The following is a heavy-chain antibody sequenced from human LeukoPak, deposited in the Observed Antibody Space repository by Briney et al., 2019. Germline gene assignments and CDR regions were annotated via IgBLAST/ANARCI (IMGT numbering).Heavy chain of an antibody. J-gene: IGHJ4*02. D-gene: IGHD1-26*01. Sequence: LQTLSLTCAISGDSVSSNSAAWTWIRQSPSRGLEWLGRTYYRSKWYNDYAVSVKSRITLNPDTSKNQFSLQLNSVTPEDTAVYYCARAETYGGRVFDCWGQGTLVTVSS. V-gene: IGHV6-1*01. CDR2: TYYRSKWYN. CDR3: ARAETYGGRVFDC. CDR1: GDSVSSNSAA.